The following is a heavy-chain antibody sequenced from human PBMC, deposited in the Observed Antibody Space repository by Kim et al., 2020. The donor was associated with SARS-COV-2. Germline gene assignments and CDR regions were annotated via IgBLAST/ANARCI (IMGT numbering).Heavy chain of an antibody. Sequence: GGSLRLSCAASGFTYSTFWMNWVRQAPGKGLEWVANVKPDGSDKYYVDSVNGRFTISRDNAKHSLYLQMNSLRAEDTAVYYCARGSGYHLYLGQGTLVTV. J-gene: IGHJ4*02. CDR2: VKPDGSDK. D-gene: IGHD6-13*01. CDR3: ARGSGYHLY. CDR1: GFTYSTFW. V-gene: IGHV3-7*01.